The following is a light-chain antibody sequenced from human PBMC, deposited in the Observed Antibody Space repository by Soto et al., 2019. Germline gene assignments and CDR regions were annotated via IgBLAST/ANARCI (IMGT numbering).Light chain of an antibody. V-gene: IGKV1-5*01. CDR3: QQYQSYFLT. CDR2: DAS. CDR1: QSISRS. Sequence: DIQMTQSPSTLSASVGDRVTITCRASQSISRSLAWYQQKSGKAPKLLIYDASSLASGVPSRFSGSGFGTEFTLTISGLQPDDFATYYCQQYQSYFLTFGPGTTVDMK. J-gene: IGKJ3*01.